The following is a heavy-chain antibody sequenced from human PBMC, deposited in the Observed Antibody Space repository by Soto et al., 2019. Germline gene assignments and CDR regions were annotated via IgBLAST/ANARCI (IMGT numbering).Heavy chain of an antibody. D-gene: IGHD6-13*01. CDR2: IWYDGSNK. CDR1: GFTLSSYG. J-gene: IGHJ6*02. Sequence: QVQLVESGGGVVQPGRSLRLSCAASGFTLSSYGMHWVRQAPGKGLEWVAVIWYDGSNKYYADSVKGRFTISRDNSKNTLYLQMNSLRAEDTAVYYCARSRRYSSSWYYYGMDVWGQGTTVTVSS. CDR3: ARSRRYSSSWYYYGMDV. V-gene: IGHV3-33*01.